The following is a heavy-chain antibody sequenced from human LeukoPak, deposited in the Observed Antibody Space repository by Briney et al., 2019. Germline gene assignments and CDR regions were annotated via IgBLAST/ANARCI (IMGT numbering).Heavy chain of an antibody. Sequence: VASVKVSCKASGYTFTSYDINWVRQATGQGLEWMGWMNPNSGNTGYAQKFQGRVTMTRNTSISTAYMELSSLRSEDTAVYYCARGLEVNGGYYYYMDVWGKGTTVTISS. CDR2: MNPNSGNT. J-gene: IGHJ6*03. D-gene: IGHD1-1*01. CDR1: GYTFTSYD. CDR3: ARGLEVNGGYYYYMDV. V-gene: IGHV1-8*01.